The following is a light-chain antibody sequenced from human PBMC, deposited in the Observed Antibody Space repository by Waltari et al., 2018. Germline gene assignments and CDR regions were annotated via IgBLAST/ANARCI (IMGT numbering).Light chain of an antibody. Sequence: EIVLTQSPATLSLSPGERATLSCRASQSVTHHLSWYQQKPGQAPRLLIYDASTRATGIPAKFSGSGSATDFTLTISSLEPEDFAVYYCQQRSNWPPITFGQGTRLEI. V-gene: IGKV3-11*01. CDR2: DAS. CDR3: QQRSNWPPIT. J-gene: IGKJ5*01. CDR1: QSVTHH.